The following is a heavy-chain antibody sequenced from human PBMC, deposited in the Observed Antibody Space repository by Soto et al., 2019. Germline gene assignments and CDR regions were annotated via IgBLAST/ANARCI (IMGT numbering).Heavy chain of an antibody. CDR2: INHSGST. Sequence: WETLSLTCAVYGGSFSGYYWSWIRQPPVKVLEWIGEINHSGSTNYNPSLKSLVTISVDTSKNQFSLKLSSVTAADTAVYYCARGRSGGSCYSVFTSCGLTFDYWGQGTLVTVSS. V-gene: IGHV4-34*01. CDR1: GGSFSGYY. CDR3: ARGRSGGSCYSVFTSCGLTFDY. J-gene: IGHJ4*02. D-gene: IGHD2-15*01.